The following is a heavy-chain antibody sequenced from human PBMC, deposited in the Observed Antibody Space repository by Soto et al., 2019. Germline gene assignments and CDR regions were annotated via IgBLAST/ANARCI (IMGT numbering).Heavy chain of an antibody. J-gene: IGHJ6*02. CDR2: IYYSGTT. D-gene: IGHD1-26*01. Sequence: QVQLQESGPGLVKPSETLSLTCTVSGGSISSYYWSWIRQPPGKGLEWIGYIYYSGTTNYNPCLKRRVTTSLATSKHQFSLKLTSVTAADTAVYYCARAVGSYYSPYYYYGMDVWGQGTTVTVSS. CDR3: ARAVGSYYSPYYYYGMDV. V-gene: IGHV4-59*01. CDR1: GGSISSYY.